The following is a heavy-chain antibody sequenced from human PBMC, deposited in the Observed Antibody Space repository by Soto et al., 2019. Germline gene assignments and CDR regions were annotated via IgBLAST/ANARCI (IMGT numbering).Heavy chain of an antibody. D-gene: IGHD3-22*01. CDR3: ARDFLSRVTYYYDSSGPGLDY. CDR1: GYTFTSYA. CDR2: INAGNGNT. J-gene: IGHJ4*02. V-gene: IGHV1-3*01. Sequence: ASVKVSCKASGYTFTSYAMHWVRQAPGQRLEWMGWINAGNGNTKYSQKFQGRVTITRDTSASTAYMELSSLRSEDTAVYYCARDFLSRVTYYYDSSGPGLDYWGQVTLVTVSS.